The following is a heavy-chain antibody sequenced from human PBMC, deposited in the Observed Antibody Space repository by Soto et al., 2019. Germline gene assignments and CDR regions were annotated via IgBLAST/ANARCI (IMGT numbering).Heavy chain of an antibody. Sequence: QVQLQESGPGLVKPSQTLSLTCTVSSGSISSGDYYWSWIRQPPGKGLEWIGDIYYSGSTYDNPSRNSSVTISVDTSKNQFSLKLSSVTAADTAVYYCARDQDYYYYGMDVWGQGTTVTVSS. J-gene: IGHJ6*02. CDR3: ARDQDYYYYGMDV. V-gene: IGHV4-30-4*01. CDR2: IYYSGST. CDR1: SGSISSGDYY.